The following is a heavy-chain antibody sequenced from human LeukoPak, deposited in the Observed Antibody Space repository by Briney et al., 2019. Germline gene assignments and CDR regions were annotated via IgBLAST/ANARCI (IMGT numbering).Heavy chain of an antibody. D-gene: IGHD5-24*01. CDR3: ARDPEVSGEMATIGTFGY. J-gene: IGHJ4*02. Sequence: PSETLSLTCTVSGGSISSSSYYWGWLRQPPGKGLEWVAVISYDGSNKYYADSVKGRFTISRDNSKNTLYLQMNSLRAEDTAVYYCARDPEVSGEMATIGTFGYWGQGTLVTVSS. CDR2: ISYDGSNK. CDR1: GGSISSSS. V-gene: IGHV3-30-3*01.